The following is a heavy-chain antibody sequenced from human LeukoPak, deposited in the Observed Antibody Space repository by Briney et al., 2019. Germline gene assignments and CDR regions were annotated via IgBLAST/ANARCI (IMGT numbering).Heavy chain of an antibody. Sequence: SETLSLTCTVSGGSISSGSYYWSWIRQPAGKGLEWIACIYYSGSTNYNPSLKSRVTISVDTSKSQFSLKLSSVTAADTAVYYCARGQSGAPDAFDIWGQGTMVTVSS. CDR1: GGSISSGSYY. J-gene: IGHJ3*02. CDR3: ARGQSGAPDAFDI. D-gene: IGHD1-26*01. V-gene: IGHV4-61*10. CDR2: IYYSGST.